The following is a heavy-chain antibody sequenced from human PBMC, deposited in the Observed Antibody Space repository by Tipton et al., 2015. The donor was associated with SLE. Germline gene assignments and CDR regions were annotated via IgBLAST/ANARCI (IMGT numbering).Heavy chain of an antibody. D-gene: IGHD3-3*01. V-gene: IGHV4-34*01. CDR3: ARVRPPLSIFGVVKGTDYYYMDV. CDR1: GGSFSGYY. Sequence: LRLSCAVYGGSFSGYYWSWIRQPPGKGLEWIGEINHSGSTDYNPSLKSRVTKSVDTPKNQFSLKLSSVTAADTAVYYCARVRPPLSIFGVVKGTDYYYMDVWGKGTTVTVPS. CDR2: INHSGST. J-gene: IGHJ6*03.